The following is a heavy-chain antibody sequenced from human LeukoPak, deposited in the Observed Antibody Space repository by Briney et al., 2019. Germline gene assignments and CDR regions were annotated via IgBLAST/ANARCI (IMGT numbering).Heavy chain of an antibody. J-gene: IGHJ4*02. CDR2: INPNSGGT. CDR3: ARLLIAAAGTHQDY. CDR1: EYTFTDNY. D-gene: IGHD6-13*01. Sequence: ASVKVSCKASEYTFTDNYMHWVRQAPGQGLEWMGWINPNSGGTNYAQKFQGRVTMTRDTSISTAYMELSRLRSDDTAVYYCARLLIAAAGTHQDYWGQGTLVTVSS. V-gene: IGHV1-2*02.